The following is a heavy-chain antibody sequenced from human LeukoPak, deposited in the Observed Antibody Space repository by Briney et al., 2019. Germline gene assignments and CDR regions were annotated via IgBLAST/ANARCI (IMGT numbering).Heavy chain of an antibody. CDR2: ISGRAVST. CDR1: GFIFSSYA. J-gene: IGHJ4*02. Sequence: GGSLRLSCAASGFIFSSYAMSWVRQAPGKGLEWVSAISGRAVSTYYADSVKGRFTISRDNSKNTLYLQMNSLRAEDTAVYYCARDRDYAFDYWGQGALVTVSS. CDR3: ARDRDYAFDY. D-gene: IGHD4-17*01. V-gene: IGHV3-23*01.